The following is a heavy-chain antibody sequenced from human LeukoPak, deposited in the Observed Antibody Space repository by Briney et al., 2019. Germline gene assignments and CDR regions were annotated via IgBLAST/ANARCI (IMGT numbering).Heavy chain of an antibody. J-gene: IGHJ5*02. CDR1: GFTFSSYA. CDR3: AKGGEQWLVFDWFDP. V-gene: IGHV3-23*01. CDR2: ISGSGGST. Sequence: GGSLRLSCAASGFTFSSYAMSWVRQAPGKGLESVSAISGSGGSTYYADSVKGRFTISRDNSKNTLYLQMNSLRAEDTAVYYCAKGGEQWLVFDWFDPWGQGTLVTVSS. D-gene: IGHD6-19*01.